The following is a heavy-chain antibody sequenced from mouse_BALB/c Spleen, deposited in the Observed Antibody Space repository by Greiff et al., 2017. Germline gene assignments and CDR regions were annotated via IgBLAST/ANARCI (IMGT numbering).Heavy chain of an antibody. CDR3: ARDRDYGYLFAY. V-gene: IGHV2-9*02. J-gene: IGHJ3*01. D-gene: IGHD1-2*01. CDR2: IWAGGST. CDR1: GFSLTRYG. Sequence: QVQLKESGPGLVAPSQSLSITCTVSGFSLTRYGVHWVRQPPGKGLEWLGVIWAGGSTNYNSALMSRLSISKDNSKSQVFLKMNSLQTDDTAMYYCARDRDYGYLFAYWGQGTLVTVSA.